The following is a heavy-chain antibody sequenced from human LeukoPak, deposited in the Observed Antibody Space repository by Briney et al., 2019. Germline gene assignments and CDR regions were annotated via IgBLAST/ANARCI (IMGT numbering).Heavy chain of an antibody. D-gene: IGHD5-18*01. CDR2: ILYDGNNK. V-gene: IGHV3-30*02. Sequence: QSGGSLRLSCAASGFTFSSDGMHWVRQAPGKGLEWVAFILYDGNNKYYADSVKGRFTISRDNSKNMLYLQMNSLRAEDTAVYSCAKDRGGYSYAFDYWGQGTLVTVSS. CDR3: AKDRGGYSYAFDY. J-gene: IGHJ4*02. CDR1: GFTFSSDG.